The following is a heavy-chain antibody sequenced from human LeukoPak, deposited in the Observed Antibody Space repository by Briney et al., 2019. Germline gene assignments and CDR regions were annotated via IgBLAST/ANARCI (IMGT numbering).Heavy chain of an antibody. V-gene: IGHV3-21*01. D-gene: IGHD2-15*01. CDR1: GFTFSSYS. CDR2: ISKSSSYI. CDR3: ARDSRYCSGGSCSPSNWFDP. J-gene: IGHJ5*02. Sequence: PGGSLRLSCAASGFTFSSYSMNWVRQAPGKGLEWVSSISKSSSYIYYADSVKGRFTISRDNAKNSLYLQMNSLRAEDTAVYYCARDSRYCSGGSCSPSNWFDPWGQGTLVTVSS.